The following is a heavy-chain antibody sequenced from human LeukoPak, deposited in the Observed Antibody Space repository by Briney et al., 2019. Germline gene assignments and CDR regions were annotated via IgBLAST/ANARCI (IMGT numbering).Heavy chain of an antibody. V-gene: IGHV1-18*01. CDR1: DYTFTSYG. D-gene: IGHD1-26*01. Sequence: GASVKVSCKASDYTFTSYGLSWVRQAPRQELEWMGWISSYNGNTNYAQKLQGRVTMTTDTSTSTAYMELRSLRSDDTAVYFCARDPTLGGSPFYFDYWGQGTLVTVSS. CDR3: ARDPTLGGSPFYFDY. J-gene: IGHJ4*02. CDR2: ISSYNGNT.